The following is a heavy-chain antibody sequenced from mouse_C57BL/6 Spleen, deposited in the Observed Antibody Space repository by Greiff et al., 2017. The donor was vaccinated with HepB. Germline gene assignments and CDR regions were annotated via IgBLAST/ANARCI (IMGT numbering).Heavy chain of an antibody. J-gene: IGHJ2*01. CDR2: INPSSGYT. CDR3: ERCEDSMYYFDY. CDR1: GYTFTSYW. V-gene: IGHV1-7*01. Sequence: VQLQQSGAELAKPGASVTLSCKASGYTFTSYWMHWVKQRPEQGLEWIGYINPSSGYTKYNQKFKDKATLTADKSSSTAYMQLSSLTSEDSAVYYCERCEDSMYYFDYWGQGTTLTVSS.